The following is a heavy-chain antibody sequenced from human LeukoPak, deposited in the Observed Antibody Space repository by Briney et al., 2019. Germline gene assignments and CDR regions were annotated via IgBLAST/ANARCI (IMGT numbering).Heavy chain of an antibody. Sequence: PSETLSLTCTVSGGSIINNNYYYWGWVRQPPGKGLEWIGSIYYGGSTYYNPSLKSRVTISVDTSKNQFSLKLSSVTATDTAVYYCARVYNWNQHFDYWGRGSLVTVSS. CDR2: IYYGGST. J-gene: IGHJ4*02. CDR3: ARVYNWNQHFDY. D-gene: IGHD1-1*01. V-gene: IGHV4-39*01. CDR1: GGSIINNNYYY.